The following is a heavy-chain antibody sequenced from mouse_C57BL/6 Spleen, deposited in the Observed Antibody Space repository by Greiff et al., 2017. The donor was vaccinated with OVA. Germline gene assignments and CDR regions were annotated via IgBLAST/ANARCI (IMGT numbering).Heavy chain of an antibody. CDR1: GYTFTSYW. D-gene: IGHD1-1*01. V-gene: IGHV1-69*01. CDR2: IDPSDSYT. J-gene: IGHJ3*01. CDR3: SSGYGSSFAWFAY. Sequence: QVQLQQPGAELVMPGASVKLSCKASGYTFTSYWMHWVKQRPGQGLEWIGEIDPSDSYTNYNQKFKGKSTLTVDKSSSTAYMQLSSLTSEDSAVYYCSSGYGSSFAWFAYWGQGTLVTVSA.